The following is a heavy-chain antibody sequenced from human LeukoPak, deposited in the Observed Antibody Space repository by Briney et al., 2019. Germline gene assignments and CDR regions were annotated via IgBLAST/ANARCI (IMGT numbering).Heavy chain of an antibody. J-gene: IGHJ6*03. CDR2: ISYDGSNK. CDR1: GFTFSSYA. CDR3: ARDGILTGYYAYYYYMDV. Sequence: GGSLRLSCAASGFTFSSYAMLWVRQAPGKGLEWVAVISYDGSNKYYADSVKGRFTISRDNSKNTLYLQMNSLRAEDTAVYYCARDGILTGYYAYYYYMDVWGKGTTVTVSS. D-gene: IGHD3-9*01. V-gene: IGHV3-30*01.